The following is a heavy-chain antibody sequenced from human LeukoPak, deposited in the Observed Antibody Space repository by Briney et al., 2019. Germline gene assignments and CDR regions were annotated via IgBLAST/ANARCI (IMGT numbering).Heavy chain of an antibody. CDR2: INHSGST. Sequence: PSETLSLTCAVYGGSFSGYYWSWIRQPPGKGLEWIGEINHSGSTNYNPSLKSRVTISVDTSKNQFSLKLSSVTAADTAVYYCARAPSIAARLSDYWGQGTLVTVSS. CDR3: ARAPSIAARLSDY. J-gene: IGHJ4*02. V-gene: IGHV4-34*01. D-gene: IGHD6-6*01. CDR1: GGSFSGYY.